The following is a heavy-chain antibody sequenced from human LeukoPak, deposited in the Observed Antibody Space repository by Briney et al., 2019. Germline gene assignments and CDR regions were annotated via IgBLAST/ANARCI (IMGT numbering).Heavy chain of an antibody. Sequence: SVKVSCKASGGTFSSYAISWVRQAPGQGLEWMGRIIPILGIANYAQKFQGRVTITADKSTSTAYMELSSLRSEDTAVYYCARDGAREMSQWGSGAVSYYYYYMDVWGKGTTVTASS. J-gene: IGHJ6*03. CDR3: ARDGAREMSQWGSGAVSYYYYYMDV. D-gene: IGHD5-24*01. V-gene: IGHV1-69*04. CDR1: GGTFSSYA. CDR2: IIPILGIA.